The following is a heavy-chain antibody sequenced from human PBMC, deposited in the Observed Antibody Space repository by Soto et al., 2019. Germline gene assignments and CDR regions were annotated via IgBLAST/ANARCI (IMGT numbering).Heavy chain of an antibody. J-gene: IGHJ6*02. CDR3: ARDSSGRQYYGMDV. V-gene: IGHV3-48*02. Sequence: GGSLRLSCTPSGFIFSDYSMNWVRQAPGKGLEWISYITTTSSTMYYADSVKGRFTISRDNAKNSLYLQMDSLRDEDTAVYYCARDSSGRQYYGMDVWGQGTTVTVSS. CDR2: ITTTSSTM. D-gene: IGHD3-22*01. CDR1: GFIFSDYS.